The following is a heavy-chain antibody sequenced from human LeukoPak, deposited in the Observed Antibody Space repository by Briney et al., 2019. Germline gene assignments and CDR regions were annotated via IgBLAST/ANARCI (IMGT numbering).Heavy chain of an antibody. J-gene: IGHJ6*03. CDR3: ARGIAATGSYYFYYMDV. D-gene: IGHD6-13*01. V-gene: IGHV3-53*01. Sequence: GGSLRLSCAASGFTVSSNYMSWVRQAPGKGLEWVSVIYSGGSTYYADSVKGRFTISRDNSKNTVYLQMNSLRAEDTAVYYCARGIAATGSYYFYYMDVWGKGTTVTVSS. CDR1: GFTVSSNY. CDR2: IYSGGST.